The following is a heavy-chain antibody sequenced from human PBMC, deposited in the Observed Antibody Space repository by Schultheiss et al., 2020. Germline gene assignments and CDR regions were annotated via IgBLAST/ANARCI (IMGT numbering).Heavy chain of an antibody. D-gene: IGHD5-18*01. J-gene: IGHJ4*02. CDR2: ISWNSGSI. CDR1: GFTFSSYS. V-gene: IGHV3-9*01. Sequence: GGSLRLSCAASGFTFSSYSMNWVRQAPGKGLEWVSGISWNSGSIGYADSVKGRFTISRDNAKNTLYLQMNSLRAEDTAVYYCARGNSYGLWGQGTLVTVSS. CDR3: ARGNSYGL.